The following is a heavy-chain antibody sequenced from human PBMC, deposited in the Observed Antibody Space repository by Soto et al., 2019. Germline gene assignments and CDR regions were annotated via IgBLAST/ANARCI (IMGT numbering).Heavy chain of an antibody. V-gene: IGHV1-69*01. D-gene: IGHD2-15*01. Sequence: QVQLVQSGAEVKKPGSSVKVSCKASGGTFSSYAISWVRQAPGQGLEWMGGIIPIFGTANYAQKFQGRVTITADESTSTAYMELSSLRSEDTAVYYCARAVYCSGGSRYADHYYYYGMDVWGQGTTVTVSS. CDR2: IIPIFGTA. J-gene: IGHJ6*02. CDR3: ARAVYCSGGSRYADHYYYYGMDV. CDR1: GGTFSSYA.